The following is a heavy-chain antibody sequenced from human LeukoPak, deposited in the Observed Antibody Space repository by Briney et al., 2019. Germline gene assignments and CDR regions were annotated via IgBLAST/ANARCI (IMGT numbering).Heavy chain of an antibody. CDR1: GGSISGGAYY. V-gene: IGHV4-61*08. CDR3: ARYGSGSYSDDHFQH. D-gene: IGHD3-10*01. Sequence: SETLSLTCTVSGGSISGGAYYWSWIRQHPGKDLEWIGYMYYSGSTKYNPSLKSRVTISVDTSKNQFSLKLTSVTAADTAVYYCARYGSGSYSDDHFQHWGQGTLVTVSS. CDR2: MYYSGST. J-gene: IGHJ1*01.